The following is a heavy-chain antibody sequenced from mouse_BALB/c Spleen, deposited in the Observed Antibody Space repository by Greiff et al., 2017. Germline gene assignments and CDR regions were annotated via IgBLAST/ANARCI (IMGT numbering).Heavy chain of an antibody. CDR3: ARGDYGNYFDY. CDR1: GYTFTSYW. V-gene: IGHV1-69*02. CDR2: IDPSDSYT. Sequence: VQLQQPGAELVKPGASVKLSCKASGYTFTSYWMHWVKQRPGQGLEWIGEIDPSDSYTNYNQKFKGKATLTVDKSSSTAYMQLSSLTSEDSAVYYCARGDYGNYFDYWGQGTTLTVSS. J-gene: IGHJ2*01. D-gene: IGHD2-1*01.